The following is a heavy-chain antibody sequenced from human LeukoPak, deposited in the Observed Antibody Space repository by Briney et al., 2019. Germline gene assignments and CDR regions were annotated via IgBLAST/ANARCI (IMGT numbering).Heavy chain of an antibody. V-gene: IGHV4-39*07. CDR3: ARDPYIGAFLGTDY. D-gene: IGHD6-13*01. J-gene: IGHJ4*02. CDR2: IYYSGST. CDR1: GGSISSSSYY. Sequence: SETLSLTCTVSGGSISSSSYYWGWIRQPPGKGLEWIGSIYYSGSTYYNPSLKTRVTISVDTSKNQFSLKLSSVTGADTAVYYCARDPYIGAFLGTDYRGQGTLVTVSS.